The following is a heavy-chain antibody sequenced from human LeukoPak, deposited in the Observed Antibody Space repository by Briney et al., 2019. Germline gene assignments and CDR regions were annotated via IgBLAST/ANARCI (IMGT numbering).Heavy chain of an antibody. D-gene: IGHD3-10*01. V-gene: IGHV1-18*01. Sequence: GASVKVSCKASGYSFTRYGITWVRQAPGQGLEWMGWISTYNGDTNSAQKLQDRVTMTTDTSTSTAYMELRSLRSDDTAVYYCAILMVRGVPFDYWGQGTLVTVSS. J-gene: IGHJ4*02. CDR1: GYSFTRYG. CDR2: ISTYNGDT. CDR3: AILMVRGVPFDY.